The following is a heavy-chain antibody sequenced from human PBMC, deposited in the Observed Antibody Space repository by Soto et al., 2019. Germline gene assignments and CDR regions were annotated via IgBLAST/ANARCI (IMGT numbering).Heavy chain of an antibody. D-gene: IGHD2-2*01. CDR1: GFTFSTYD. CDR2: ISSSSSYI. V-gene: IGHV3-21*01. J-gene: IGHJ6*04. CDR3: ARERCYAVADLSTVYGMED. Sequence: EVQLVESGGGMVNPGWSLRLSCAASGFTFSTYDMNWVRQAPGKGLELVSSISSSSSYIYYADSVRGRFTISRDHAESSLYLRMSSLRADDTAVYYCARERCYAVADLSTVYGMEDWGYGTAVTVSS.